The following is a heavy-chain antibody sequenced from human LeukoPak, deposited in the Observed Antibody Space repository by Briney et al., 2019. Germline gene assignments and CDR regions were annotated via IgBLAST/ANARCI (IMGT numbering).Heavy chain of an antibody. J-gene: IGHJ3*02. CDR1: GGSISKDRYC. CDR3: ASLTTAEAFDI. Sequence: SQTLSLTCTVSGGSISKDRYCWSWIRQPPGKGLEWIGYIYDSGSTNYNPSLKSRVTISVDTSKNQFSLKLSSVTAADTAVYYCASLTTAEAFDIWGQGTMVTVSS. D-gene: IGHD3-22*01. V-gene: IGHV4-61*01. CDR2: IYDSGST.